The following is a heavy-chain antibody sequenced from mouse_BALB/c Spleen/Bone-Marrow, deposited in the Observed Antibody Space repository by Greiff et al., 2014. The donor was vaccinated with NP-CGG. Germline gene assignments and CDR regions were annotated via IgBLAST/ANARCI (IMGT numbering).Heavy chain of an antibody. CDR1: GFTFSSYA. V-gene: IGHV5-9-3*01. J-gene: IGHJ4*01. CDR3: ARGDWDEAMGY. Sequence: EVKLMESGGGLVKPGGSLKLSCAASGFTFSSYAMSWVRQTPEKRLEWVATINSGGSYTYYPDSVKGRFTISRDNAKNTLYLQMSSLRSEDTAMYYCARGDWDEAMGYWGQGASVTVST. CDR2: INSGGSYT. D-gene: IGHD4-1*01.